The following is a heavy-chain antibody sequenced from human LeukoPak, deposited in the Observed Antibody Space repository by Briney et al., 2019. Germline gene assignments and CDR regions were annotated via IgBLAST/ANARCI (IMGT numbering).Heavy chain of an antibody. Sequence: PSETLSLTCTVSGGSIRFRSYSWGWIRQPPGKGLEWIGSIYYNGNTYYNPSLKSRVTISVDTSKNQFSLRLSSVTAADTAVYYCARHPEGYYYASGTTHYYYYMDVWGKGTTVTISS. CDR1: GGSIRFRSYS. V-gene: IGHV4-39*01. D-gene: IGHD3-10*01. J-gene: IGHJ6*03. CDR2: IYYNGNT. CDR3: ARHPEGYYYASGTTHYYYYMDV.